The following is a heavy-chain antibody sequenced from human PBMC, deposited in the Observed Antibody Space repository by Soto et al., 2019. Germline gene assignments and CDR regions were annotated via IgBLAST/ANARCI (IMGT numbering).Heavy chain of an antibody. Sequence: ASVKVSCKASGGTFSSYAISWVRQAPGQGLEWMGGIIPIFGTANYAQKFQGRVTITADESTSTAYMELSSLRSEDTAVYYCASSYYYGSGSPYGMDVWGQGTTVTVSS. CDR3: ASSYYYGSGSPYGMDV. CDR1: GGTFSSYA. D-gene: IGHD3-10*01. CDR2: IIPIFGTA. J-gene: IGHJ6*02. V-gene: IGHV1-69*13.